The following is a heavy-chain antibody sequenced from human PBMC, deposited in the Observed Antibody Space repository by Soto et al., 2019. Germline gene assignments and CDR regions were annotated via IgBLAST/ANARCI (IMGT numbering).Heavy chain of an antibody. Sequence: QVQLVQSGAEVKKPGASVKVSCKASGYTFTSHYMHWVRQAPGQGLEWMGAINPSGGTTSSAKKFQGRVTMTRDTSTSTVYMDLSSLGSEDTAVYYCARDSRETYYYDASGYYSFDYWGQGTLVTVSS. J-gene: IGHJ4*02. V-gene: IGHV1-46*01. CDR3: ARDSRETYYYDASGYYSFDY. D-gene: IGHD3-22*01. CDR2: INPSGGTT. CDR1: GYTFTSHY.